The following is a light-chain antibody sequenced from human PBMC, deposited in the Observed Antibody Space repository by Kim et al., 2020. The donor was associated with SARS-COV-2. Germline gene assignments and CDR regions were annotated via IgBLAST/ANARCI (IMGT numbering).Light chain of an antibody. CDR2: QDS. CDR1: KLGDKY. J-gene: IGLJ2*01. V-gene: IGLV3-1*01. Sequence: SDELTQPPSVSVSPGQTASITCSGDKLGDKYACWYQQKPGQSPVLVIYQDSKRPSGIPERFSGSNSGNTATLTISGTQAMDEADYYCQAWDSSTGGVFGGGTHLTVL. CDR3: QAWDSSTGGV.